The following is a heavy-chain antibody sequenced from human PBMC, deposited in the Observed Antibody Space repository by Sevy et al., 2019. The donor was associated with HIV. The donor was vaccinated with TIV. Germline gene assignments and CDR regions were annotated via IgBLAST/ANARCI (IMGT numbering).Heavy chain of an antibody. CDR2: INSDGSST. Sequence: GGSLRLSCAGSGFTFSNYWMHWVRQAPGKGLVWVSRINSDGSSTSYADSVTGRFTICRDNAKNTLYLQMNSLRAEDTAVYYCARGPYYRDTNTYFFMHYWGQGTLVTVSS. V-gene: IGHV3-74*01. CDR1: GFTFSNYW. CDR3: ARGPYYRDTNTYFFMHY. J-gene: IGHJ4*02. D-gene: IGHD3-22*01.